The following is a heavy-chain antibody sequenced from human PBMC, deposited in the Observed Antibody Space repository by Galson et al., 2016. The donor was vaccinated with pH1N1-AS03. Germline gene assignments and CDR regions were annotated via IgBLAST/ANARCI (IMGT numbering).Heavy chain of an antibody. CDR1: GFTFSTLW. CDR2: IKQDGSEK. D-gene: IGHD2-2*01. J-gene: IGHJ3*02. V-gene: IGHV3-7*03. Sequence: SLRLSCAASGFTFSTLWMTWVRQAPGKGLEWVANIKQDGSEKYYVDSVKGRFTISRDNAKNSLYLQMNSLRAEDTAVYYCARDPGYCRSTSCRGDAFDIWGQGTMVTVSS. CDR3: ARDPGYCRSTSCRGDAFDI.